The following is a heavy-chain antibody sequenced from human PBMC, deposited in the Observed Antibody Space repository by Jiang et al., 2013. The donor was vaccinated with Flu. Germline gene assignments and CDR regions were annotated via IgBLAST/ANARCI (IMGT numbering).Heavy chain of an antibody. CDR3: AKDVGSESYYPFVSYYFDY. Sequence: QLLESGGGVVQPGRSLRLSCAASGFTFDSYGVHWVRQAPDKGLEWVAVISYDGSKKYYAESVKGRFAISRDNSKNTVYLQMDSLRPEDTAVYYCAKDVGSESYYPFVSYYFDYWGQGTLVTVSS. V-gene: IGHV3-30*18. J-gene: IGHJ4*02. D-gene: IGHD3-10*01. CDR1: GFTFDSYG. CDR2: ISYDGSKK.